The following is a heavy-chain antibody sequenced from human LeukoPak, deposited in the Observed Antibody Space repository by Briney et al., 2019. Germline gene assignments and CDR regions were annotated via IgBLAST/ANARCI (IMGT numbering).Heavy chain of an antibody. CDR2: IYTSGST. V-gene: IGHV4-61*02. CDR3: ARSRSVVPAAITGLDFQH. CDR1: GGSISSGSYY. J-gene: IGHJ1*01. D-gene: IGHD2-2*01. Sequence: TSQTLSLTCTVSGGSISSGSYYWSWIRQPAGKGLEWIGRIYTSGSTNYNPSLKSRVTISVDTSKNQFSLKLSSVTAADTAVYYCARSRSVVPAAITGLDFQHWGQGTLVTVSS.